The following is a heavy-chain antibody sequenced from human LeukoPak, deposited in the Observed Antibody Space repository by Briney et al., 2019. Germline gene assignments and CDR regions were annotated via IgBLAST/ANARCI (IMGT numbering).Heavy chain of an antibody. CDR1: GFTFDDYA. CDR2: ISGDGGST. V-gene: IGHV3-43*02. CDR3: AKDHGYYDFWSGYLGDY. J-gene: IGHJ4*02. Sequence: GGSLRLSCAASGFTFDDYAMHWVRQAPGKGLEWVSLISGDGGSTYYADSVKGRFTISRDNSKNSLYLQMNSLRTEDTALYYCAKDHGYYDFWSGYLGDYWGQGTLVTVSS. D-gene: IGHD3-3*01.